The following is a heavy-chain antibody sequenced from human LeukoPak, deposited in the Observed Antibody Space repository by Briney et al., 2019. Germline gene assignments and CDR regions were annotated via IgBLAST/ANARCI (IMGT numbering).Heavy chain of an antibody. J-gene: IGHJ4*02. D-gene: IGHD3-3*01. CDR3: ARDSLYDFWSGPSFDY. Sequence: GGSLRLSCAASGFTFSSYEMNWVRQAPGKGLEWVSYISSSGSTIYYADSVKGRFTISRDNAKNSLYLQMNSLRAEDTAVYYCARDSLYDFWSGPSFDYWGQGTLVTVSS. CDR1: GFTFSSYE. CDR2: ISSSGSTI. V-gene: IGHV3-48*03.